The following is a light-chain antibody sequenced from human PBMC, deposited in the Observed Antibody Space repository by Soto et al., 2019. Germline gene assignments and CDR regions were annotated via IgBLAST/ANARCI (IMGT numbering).Light chain of an antibody. CDR3: SSFTSSSTFV. V-gene: IGLV2-14*03. J-gene: IGLJ1*01. Sequence: QSVLAQPASVSGSRGQSITISCTGTSSDVGRYNYVSWFQQNPGKVPKLIIYDVSNWPSGVSDRFSGSKSGNTSSLAFSWLQLEDEADYYCSSFTSSSTFVFGTGTKVTV. CDR2: DVS. CDR1: SSDVGRYNY.